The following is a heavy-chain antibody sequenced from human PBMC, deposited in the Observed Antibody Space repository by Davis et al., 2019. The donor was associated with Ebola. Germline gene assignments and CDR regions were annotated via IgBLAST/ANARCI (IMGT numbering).Heavy chain of an antibody. D-gene: IGHD6-6*01. V-gene: IGHV3-23*01. CDR1: GFTFSNYG. Sequence: GGSLRLSYAGSGFTFSNYGMNWVRQAPGKGLEWVSGISDSGSSTHYADSVKGRFTISRDNSKNTLFLQMNSLRAEDTAVYYCAKGGGTSSSDFRRTWGQGTLVTVSS. CDR2: ISDSGSST. J-gene: IGHJ5*02. CDR3: AKGGGTSSSDFRRT.